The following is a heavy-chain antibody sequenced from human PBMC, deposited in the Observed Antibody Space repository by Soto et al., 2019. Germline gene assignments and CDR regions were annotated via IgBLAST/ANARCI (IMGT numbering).Heavy chain of an antibody. J-gene: IGHJ5*02. Sequence: SVKVSCKASGGTFSSYAISWVRQAPGQGLECMGGIIPIFGTANSAQKFQGRVTITADESRRPAYMELSSLRSEETAVYYCARDSGITGTTLEFDPWGQGTLVTVSS. CDR3: ARDSGITGTTLEFDP. V-gene: IGHV1-69*13. CDR1: GGTFSSYA. D-gene: IGHD1-20*01. CDR2: IIPIFGTA.